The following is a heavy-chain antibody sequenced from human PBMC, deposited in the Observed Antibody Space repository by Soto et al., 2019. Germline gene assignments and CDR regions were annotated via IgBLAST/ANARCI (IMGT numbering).Heavy chain of an antibody. CDR2: INPSGGST. D-gene: IGHD6-13*01. CDR1: GYTFTSYY. Sequence: ASVKVSCKASGYTFTSYYMHWVRQAPGQGLEWMGIINPSGGSTSYAQKFQGRVTVTRGTSTSTVYMELSSLRSEDTAVYYCARDGSSSWYGKYFQHWGQGTLVTVSS. CDR3: ARDGSSSWYGKYFQH. J-gene: IGHJ1*01. V-gene: IGHV1-46*01.